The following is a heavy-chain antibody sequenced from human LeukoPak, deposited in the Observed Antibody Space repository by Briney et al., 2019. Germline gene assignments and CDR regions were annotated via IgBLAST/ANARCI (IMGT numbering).Heavy chain of an antibody. CDR3: ARRGSTYYYLD. V-gene: IGHV3-11*03. D-gene: IGHD3-10*01. J-gene: IGHJ4*02. CDR1: GFTFSDYY. CDR2: ISSSSRYT. Sequence: GGSLRLSCAASGFTFSDYYMSWLRQAPGKGREWVSYISSSSRYTNYADSVKGRFTISRDNAKNSLYLQMNSLRAEDTAVYYCARRGSTYYYLDWGQGTLVPVSS.